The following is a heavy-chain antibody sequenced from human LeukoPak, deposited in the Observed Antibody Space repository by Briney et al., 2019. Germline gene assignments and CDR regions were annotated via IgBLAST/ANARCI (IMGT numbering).Heavy chain of an antibody. CDR2: IYYSGST. V-gene: IGHV4-59*01. CDR1: GGSISNYY. J-gene: IGHJ4*02. CDR3: ASQEY. Sequence: SETLSHTCTVSGGSISNYYWSWIRQPPGKGLEWIGYIYYSGSTNYNPSLKGRVTISADTSKNQFSLKLSSVTAADTAVYYCASQEYWGQGTLVTVSS.